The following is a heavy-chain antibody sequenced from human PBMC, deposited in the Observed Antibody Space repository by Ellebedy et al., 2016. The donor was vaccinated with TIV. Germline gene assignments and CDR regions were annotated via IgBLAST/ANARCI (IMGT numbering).Heavy chain of an antibody. J-gene: IGHJ4*02. Sequence: PGGSLRLSCEASGFTFRTYGMHRVRQAPGKGLEWVSVISSDGNNKYFAHSVKGRFTISRDNSKNTLYLQMNSLRADDTAVYYCAKDRLRYFDCLDSWGQGTLVTVSS. CDR1: GFTFRTYG. CDR3: AKDRLRYFDCLDS. V-gene: IGHV3-30*18. CDR2: ISSDGNNK. D-gene: IGHD3-9*01.